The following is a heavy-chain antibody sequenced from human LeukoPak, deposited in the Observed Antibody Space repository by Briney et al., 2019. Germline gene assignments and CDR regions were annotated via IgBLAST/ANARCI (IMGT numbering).Heavy chain of an antibody. V-gene: IGHV3-33*01. CDR2: IRYDGNNK. CDR1: GFTFSTYG. J-gene: IGHJ4*02. CDR3: ARRYYYGSGSHYNCFDY. Sequence: PGRSLRLSCAASGFTFSTYGVHWVRQAPGKGLEWVAVIRYDGNNKFYVDSVRGRFTISRDNPKNTLYLQMNSLRAEDTAVYYCARRYYYGSGSHYNCFDYWGQGTLVTVSS. D-gene: IGHD3-10*01.